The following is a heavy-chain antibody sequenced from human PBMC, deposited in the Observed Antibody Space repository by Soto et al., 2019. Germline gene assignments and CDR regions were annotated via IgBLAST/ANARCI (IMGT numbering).Heavy chain of an antibody. V-gene: IGHV5-51*01. J-gene: IGHJ6*02. CDR2: IYPGDSDT. CDR3: ASFRRQHYDFWSGHVMDV. CDR1: GYSFTSYW. D-gene: IGHD3-3*01. Sequence: PGESLKISCKGSGYSFTSYWIGWVRQMPGKGLEWMGIIYPGDSDTRYSPSFQGQVTISADKSISTAYLQWGSLKASDTAMYYCASFRRQHYDFWSGHVMDVWGQGTTVTVSS.